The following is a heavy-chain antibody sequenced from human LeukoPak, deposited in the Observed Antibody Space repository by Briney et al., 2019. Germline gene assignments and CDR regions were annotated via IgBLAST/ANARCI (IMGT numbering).Heavy chain of an antibody. CDR1: GFTFSSYA. D-gene: IGHD6-13*01. CDR2: ISYDGSNK. Sequence: SGGSLRLSCAPSGFTFSSYAMHWVRQAPAKGLEWVAVISYDGSNKYYADSVKGRFTISRDNSKNPLYLQMNSLRAEDTAVYYCAREQQLVFHWFDPWGQGTLVTVSS. J-gene: IGHJ5*02. V-gene: IGHV3-30-3*01. CDR3: AREQQLVFHWFDP.